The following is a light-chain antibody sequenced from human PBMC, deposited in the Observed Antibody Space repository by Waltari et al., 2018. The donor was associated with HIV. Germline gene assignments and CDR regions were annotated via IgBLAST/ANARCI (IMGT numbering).Light chain of an antibody. CDR1: SLRSYS. CDR2: NKN. CDR3: NSRDSSGDHYV. V-gene: IGLV3-19*01. Sequence: SSELTQDPAVSVALGQPIRITCQGDSLRSYSASWYQQKPGQAPLLVIYNKNKRPTGISDRISGSSSGDTASLTVTGAQAEDEADYYCNSRDSSGDHYVFGTGTKVTVL. J-gene: IGLJ1*01.